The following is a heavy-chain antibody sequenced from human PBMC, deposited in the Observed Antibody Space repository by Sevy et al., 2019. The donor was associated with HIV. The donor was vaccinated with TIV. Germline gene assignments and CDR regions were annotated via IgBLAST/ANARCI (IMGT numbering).Heavy chain of an antibody. CDR3: ARYGALYYYGMDV. CDR2: ISSSGSTI. J-gene: IGHJ6*02. CDR1: GFTFSSYE. D-gene: IGHD4-17*01. Sequence: GGSLRLSCAASGFTFSSYEMNWVRQAPGKGLEWVSHISSSGSTIYYADSVKGRFTISRDNAKNSLYLQMNSLRAEDTAVYYCARYGALYYYGMDVWGQGTTVTVSS. V-gene: IGHV3-48*03.